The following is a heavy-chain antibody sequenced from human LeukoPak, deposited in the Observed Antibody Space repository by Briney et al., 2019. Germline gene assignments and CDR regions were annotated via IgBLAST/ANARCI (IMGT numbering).Heavy chain of an antibody. V-gene: IGHV4-39*07. CDR2: IYYSGST. CDR1: GGSISSSSYY. D-gene: IGHD6-19*01. J-gene: IGHJ4*02. CDR3: ARGEQWLATAY. Sequence: SETLSLTCTVSGGSISSSSYYWGWIRQPPGKGLEWIGSIYYSGSTYYNPSLKSRVTISVDTSKNKFSLKLTSMTAADTAIYYCARGEQWLATAYWGQGTLVTVSS.